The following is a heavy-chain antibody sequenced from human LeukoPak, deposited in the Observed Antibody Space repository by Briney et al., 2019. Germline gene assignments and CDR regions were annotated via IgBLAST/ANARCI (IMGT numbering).Heavy chain of an antibody. Sequence: GGSLRLSCAASGFTFSSYAMHWVRQAPGKGLQWVSGISGSGRATYYADSVKGRFTISRDSSTNTLYLQMNRLRAEDTAIYYCAKDLDVVVTTLDYWGQGTLVTVSS. J-gene: IGHJ4*02. CDR3: AKDLDVVVTTLDY. CDR1: GFTFSSYA. V-gene: IGHV3-23*01. D-gene: IGHD2-21*02. CDR2: ISGSGRAT.